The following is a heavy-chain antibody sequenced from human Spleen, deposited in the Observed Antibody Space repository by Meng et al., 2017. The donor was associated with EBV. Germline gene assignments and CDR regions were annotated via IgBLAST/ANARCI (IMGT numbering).Heavy chain of an antibody. Sequence: QVPRLESGVGCVKPVVSLTLSCTASGFTFSCYGFHWIRQAPGKGPEWVSIIPSDASHNKYYADSVKGRFTISRDNSKNTLYLQMNSLKVEDTAVYYCAKDLSGRFDPWGQGTLVTVSS. D-gene: IGHD1-14*01. CDR2: IPSDASHNK. CDR3: AKDLSGRFDP. J-gene: IGHJ5*02. V-gene: IGHV3-30*18. CDR1: GFTFSCYG.